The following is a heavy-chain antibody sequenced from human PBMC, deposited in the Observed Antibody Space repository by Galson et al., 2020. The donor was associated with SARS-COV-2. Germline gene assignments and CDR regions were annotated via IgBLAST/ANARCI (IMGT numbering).Heavy chain of an antibody. J-gene: IGHJ4*02. CDR2: IKYDGSDV. Sequence: GGSLRLSCEASGFTFSTYWMSWVRQAPGKGLEWLANIKYDGSDVSYVDSAKGRFTISRDNAKSTLYLQMNSLRVEDMAIYYCMRDPGTLYTIDWGQGTLVTVSS. CDR3: MRDPGTLYTID. V-gene: IGHV3-7*03. D-gene: IGHD3-3*01. CDR1: GFTFSTYW.